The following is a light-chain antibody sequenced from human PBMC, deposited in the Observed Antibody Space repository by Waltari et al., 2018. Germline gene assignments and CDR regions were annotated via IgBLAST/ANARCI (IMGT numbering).Light chain of an antibody. V-gene: IGKV1-39*01. CDR3: QQSYNFTRT. Sequence: DIELTQFPATLSLSPGERATITCRASQTISRYLNWYQQKPGKAPRLLIYAASTLQSGIPARFSGSGSGTDFTLTITSLQPEDFAIYYCQQSYNFTRTFGQGTKVEIK. CDR2: AAS. J-gene: IGKJ1*01. CDR1: QTISRY.